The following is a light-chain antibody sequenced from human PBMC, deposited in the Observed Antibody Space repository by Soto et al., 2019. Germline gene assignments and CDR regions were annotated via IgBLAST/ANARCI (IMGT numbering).Light chain of an antibody. J-gene: IGKJ1*01. Sequence: EIVMTQSPATLSVSPGERATLSCRASQGIKDYVAWFQQKPGQAPRLLIYGASTRAAALPARFRGSGSGTEFTLAISSLQSEDFAVYYCQHYNTWPRTFGKGTKVETK. CDR2: GAS. CDR3: QHYNTWPRT. CDR1: QGIKDY. V-gene: IGKV3-15*01.